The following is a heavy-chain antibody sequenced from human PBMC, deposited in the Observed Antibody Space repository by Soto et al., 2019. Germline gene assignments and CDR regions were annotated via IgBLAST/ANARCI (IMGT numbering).Heavy chain of an antibody. V-gene: IGHV4-59*01. CDR2: FYYTGST. Sequence: QVQLQESGPGRGKPSETLSLTCTVSGGSISSNFWSWIRQPPRKGLEGIGNFYYTGSTNYNASLKSRVTISVDTSKNQFSLKLSSVTAADTAVYYCARLQRTVTAYYYYYDMDVWGQGTTVTVSS. CDR1: GGSISSNF. J-gene: IGHJ6*02. D-gene: IGHD2-21*02. CDR3: ARLQRTVTAYYYYYDMDV.